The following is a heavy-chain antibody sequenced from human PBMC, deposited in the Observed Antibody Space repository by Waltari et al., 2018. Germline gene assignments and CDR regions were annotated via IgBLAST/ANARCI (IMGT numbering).Heavy chain of an antibody. CDR2: FDTEDGET. Sequence: QVQLVQSGAEVKKPGASVKVSCKVSGYTLTELSMHWVRQAPGKGLEWMGGFDTEDGETIYAQKFQGRVTMTEDTATDTAYMELSSLRSEDTAVYYCATSPRGWEGFDYWGQGTLVTVSS. CDR1: GYTLTELS. V-gene: IGHV1-24*01. D-gene: IGHD1-26*01. J-gene: IGHJ4*02. CDR3: ATSPRGWEGFDY.